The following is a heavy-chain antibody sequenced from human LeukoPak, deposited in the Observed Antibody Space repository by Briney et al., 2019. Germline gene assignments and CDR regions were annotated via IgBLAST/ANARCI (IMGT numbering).Heavy chain of an antibody. V-gene: IGHV1-18*01. D-gene: IGHD3-10*01. J-gene: IGHJ3*02. Sequence: GASVKVSCKASGYTYSRYGISGVRQAAGQGGEGVGWINGYKGKKNYAQKLQGRVTITTDTSTNTAYMELRNLRSDDTAVYYCARDLIMYGSESYFDDTFDIWGQGTKVTVSS. CDR1: GYTYSRYG. CDR2: INGYKGKK. CDR3: ARDLIMYGSESYFDDTFDI.